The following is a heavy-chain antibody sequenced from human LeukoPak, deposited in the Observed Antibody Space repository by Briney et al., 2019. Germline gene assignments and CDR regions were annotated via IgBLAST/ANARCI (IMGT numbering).Heavy chain of an antibody. J-gene: IGHJ3*02. CDR3: ARERCVVGACGAFDI. CDR2: ISYDGSNK. Sequence: PGGSLRLSCAASGFTFSSYGMHWVRQAPGKGLEWVAVISYDGSNKYYADSVKGRFTISRDNSKNTLYLQMNSLRAEDTAVYYCARERCVVGACGAFDIWGQGTMATVFS. D-gene: IGHD1-26*01. CDR1: GFTFSSYG. V-gene: IGHV3-30*03.